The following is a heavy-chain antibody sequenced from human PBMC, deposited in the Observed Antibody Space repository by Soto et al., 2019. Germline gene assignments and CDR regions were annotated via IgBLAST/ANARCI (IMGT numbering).Heavy chain of an antibody. CDR2: IWYDGGDK. J-gene: IGHJ4*02. CDR3: AKDGSSSWYI. D-gene: IGHD6-13*01. V-gene: IGHV3-30*02. Sequence: PGGSLRLSCAASGFTFSRFGMHWVRQAPGKGLEWVAVIWYDGGDKYYADSVKGRFTISRDNSKNTLYLQMNSLRAEDTAVYYCAKDGSSSWYIWGQGTLVTVSS. CDR1: GFTFSRFG.